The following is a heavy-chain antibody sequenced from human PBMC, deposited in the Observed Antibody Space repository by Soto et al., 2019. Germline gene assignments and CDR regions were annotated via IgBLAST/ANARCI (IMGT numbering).Heavy chain of an antibody. CDR3: ARSLPGGMRGMDV. CDR2: INHSGST. CDR1: GWTFSGYY. Sequence: SDPLSLTFTVYGWTFSGYYWSWIRQPPGKGLEWIGEINHSGSTNYNPSLQRRVSISVDTSKNQFSLKLSSVTAADTAVYSCARSLPGGMRGMDVWWHETLVT. D-gene: IGHD2-2*01. J-gene: IGHJ6*01. V-gene: IGHV4-34*01.